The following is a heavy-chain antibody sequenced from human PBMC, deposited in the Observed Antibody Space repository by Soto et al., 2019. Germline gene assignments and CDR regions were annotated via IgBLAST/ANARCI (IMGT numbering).Heavy chain of an antibody. CDR1: GYTFTSYD. CDR2: MYPNSGNT. J-gene: IGHJ6*03. CDR3: ARGLTETYYDFWSGHRAPYYYYMDV. V-gene: IGHV1-8*01. D-gene: IGHD3-3*01. Sequence: ASVKVSCKASGYTFTSYDSNWVRQATGQGLEWMGWMYPNSGNTGYAQKFQGRVTMTRNTSISTAYMELSSLRSEDTAVYYCARGLTETYYDFWSGHRAPYYYYMDVWGKGTTVTVSS.